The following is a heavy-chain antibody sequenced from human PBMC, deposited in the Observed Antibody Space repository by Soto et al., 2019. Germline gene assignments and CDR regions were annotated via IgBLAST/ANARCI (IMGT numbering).Heavy chain of an antibody. CDR1: GYTFTSYG. Sequence: ASVKVSCKASGYTFTSYGISWVRQAPGQGLEWMGWISAYNGNTNYAQKLQGRVTMTTDTSTSTAYMELRSLRSDDTAVYYCARVVDIEQWLVEDYWGQGTLVTVSS. V-gene: IGHV1-18*01. D-gene: IGHD6-19*01. CDR3: ARVVDIEQWLVEDY. CDR2: ISAYNGNT. J-gene: IGHJ4*02.